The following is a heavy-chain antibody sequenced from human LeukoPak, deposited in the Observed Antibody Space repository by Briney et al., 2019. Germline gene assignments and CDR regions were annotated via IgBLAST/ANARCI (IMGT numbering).Heavy chain of an antibody. CDR3: ARGLRVSVLRYLDWLSPNFDP. J-gene: IGHJ5*02. Sequence: SETLSLTCAVYGGSFSGYYWSWIRQPPGKGLEWIGEINHSGSTNYNPSLKSRVTISVDTSENQFSLKLSSVTAADTAVYYCARGLRVSVLRYLDWLSPNFDPWGQGTLVTVSS. CDR2: INHSGST. D-gene: IGHD3-9*01. CDR1: GGSFSGYY. V-gene: IGHV4-34*01.